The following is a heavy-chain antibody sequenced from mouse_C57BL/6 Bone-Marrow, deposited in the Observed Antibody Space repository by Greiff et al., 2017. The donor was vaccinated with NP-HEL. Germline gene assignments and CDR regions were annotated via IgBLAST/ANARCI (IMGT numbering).Heavy chain of an antibody. CDR2: ISSGSSTI. Sequence: EVKLVESGGGLVKPGGSLKLSCAASGFTFSDYGMHWVRQAPEKGLEWVAYISSGSSTIYYADTVKGRFTISRANAKNTLFLKMTSLRSEDTAMYYCARELKNYWGQGTTLTVSS. J-gene: IGHJ2*01. V-gene: IGHV5-17*01. CDR1: GFTFSDYG. CDR3: ARELKNY.